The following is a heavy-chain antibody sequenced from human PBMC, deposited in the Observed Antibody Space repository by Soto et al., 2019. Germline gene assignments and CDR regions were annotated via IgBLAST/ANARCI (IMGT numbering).Heavy chain of an antibody. CDR2: IIPALGTT. Sequence: QDQLVQSGAEVKKPGSSVKVSCKAFGGPFSSHTFSWVRQAPGQGLEWMGRIIPALGTTTYAQKFQGRVTITADESVTTVYMELNSLRTADTAVYYCARPAFGDYWYFDLWGRGTLVTVSS. V-gene: IGHV1-69*08. CDR1: GGPFSSHT. J-gene: IGHJ2*01. D-gene: IGHD4-17*01. CDR3: ARPAFGDYWYFDL.